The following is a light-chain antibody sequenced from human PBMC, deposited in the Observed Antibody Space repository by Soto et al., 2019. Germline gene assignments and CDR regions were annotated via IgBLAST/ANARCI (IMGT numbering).Light chain of an antibody. V-gene: IGKV3-20*01. CDR3: QQYGTLTFWT. CDR1: QSVTSSY. J-gene: IGKJ1*01. Sequence: EIVLTQSPGTLSLSPGERATLSCRASQSVTSSYLAWYQHKPGQAPRLLIFGASSRATGIPDRFSGSGSGTDFTLTISRLEPEDFAVYYCQQYGTLTFWTFGQGTKVEIK. CDR2: GAS.